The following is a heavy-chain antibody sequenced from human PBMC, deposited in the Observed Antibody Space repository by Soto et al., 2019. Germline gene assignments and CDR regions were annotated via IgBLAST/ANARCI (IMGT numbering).Heavy chain of an antibody. D-gene: IGHD6-19*01. CDR3: AQTLGLAVAGPGRFDL. Sequence: QVQLVQSGAEVKKPGSSVKVSCKASGGTFSNYAISWVRQAPGQGLEWMGGITPIFGTANYAQKFQGRVRITADESMNTADMELSRLGSEDTAVYYCAQTLGLAVAGPGRFDLWGRGTLVTVSS. CDR1: GGTFSNYA. V-gene: IGHV1-69*12. CDR2: ITPIFGTA. J-gene: IGHJ2*01.